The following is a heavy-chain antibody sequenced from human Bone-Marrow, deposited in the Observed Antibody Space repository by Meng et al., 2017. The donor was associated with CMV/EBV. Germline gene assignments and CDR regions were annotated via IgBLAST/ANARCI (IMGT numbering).Heavy chain of an antibody. CDR3: ARASWDSGNYYGTWFAP. V-gene: IGHV6-1*01. Sequence: SQTLSLTCGISGDSVSSNSAAWNWIRQSPSRGLEWLGRTYYRSKWYTEYAASVRGRIIIRSDTSKNQFSLQVTSVTHEDTAVYYCARASWDSGNYYGTWFAPWGQGTQVTVSS. CDR2: TYYRSKWYT. CDR1: GDSVSSNSAA. D-gene: IGHD1-26*01. J-gene: IGHJ5*02.